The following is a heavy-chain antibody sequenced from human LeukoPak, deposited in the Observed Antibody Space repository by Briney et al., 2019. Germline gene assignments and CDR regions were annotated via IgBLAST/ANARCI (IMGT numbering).Heavy chain of an antibody. CDR3: ARASSIAARGLKLTSHY. D-gene: IGHD6-6*01. CDR2: MNPNSGNT. CDR1: GYTFTSYD. Sequence: GASVKGSCKASGYTFTSYDINWVRQATGQGLEWMEWMNPNSGNTGYAQKFHGRVTMTRNTSISTAYMELSSLRSEATAVYYCARASSIAARGLKLTSHYWGQGTLVTVSS. J-gene: IGHJ4*02. V-gene: IGHV1-8*01.